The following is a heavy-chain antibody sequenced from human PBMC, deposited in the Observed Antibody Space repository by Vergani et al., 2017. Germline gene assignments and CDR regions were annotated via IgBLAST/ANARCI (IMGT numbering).Heavy chain of an antibody. CDR1: GFTFSSYS. CDR2: ISSSSSTI. CDR3: ARENLLPRWFDP. J-gene: IGHJ5*02. V-gene: IGHV3-48*02. D-gene: IGHD2-2*01. Sequence: EVQLVESGGGLVQPGGSLRLSCAASGFTFSSYSMNWVRQAPGKGLELVSYISSSSSTIYYADSVKGRFTISRDNAKNSLYLQMNSLRDEDTAVYYCARENLLPRWFDPWGQGTLVTVSS.